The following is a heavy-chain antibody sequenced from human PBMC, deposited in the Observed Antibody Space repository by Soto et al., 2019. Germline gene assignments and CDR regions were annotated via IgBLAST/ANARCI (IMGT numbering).Heavy chain of an antibody. Sequence: PSETLSLTCTVSGGSISSGDYYWSWIRQPPGKGLEWIGYIYYSGSTYYNPSLKSRVTISVDTSKNQFSLKLSSVTAADTAVYYCARETGIFTGYSAYYYGMDVWGRRTTVTVSS. CDR3: ARETGIFTGYSAYYYGMDV. J-gene: IGHJ6*02. D-gene: IGHD3-9*01. CDR2: IYYSGST. CDR1: GGSISSGDYY. V-gene: IGHV4-30-4*01.